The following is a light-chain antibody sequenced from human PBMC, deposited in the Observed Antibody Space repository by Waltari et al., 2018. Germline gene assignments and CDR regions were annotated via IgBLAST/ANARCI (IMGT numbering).Light chain of an antibody. CDR3: ATWDESLRGRV. CDR2: GGN. V-gene: IGLV1-44*01. J-gene: IGLJ3*02. CDR1: SSNMGRNP. Sequence: QSVLTQPPSTSATPGQRVTIACVGSSSNMGRNPVSWFQQLPGTAPKLLSHGGNGRPSGVSDRFAGSTSGTSASLAISGLQSEDEADYYCATWDESLRGRVFGGGTKLTVL.